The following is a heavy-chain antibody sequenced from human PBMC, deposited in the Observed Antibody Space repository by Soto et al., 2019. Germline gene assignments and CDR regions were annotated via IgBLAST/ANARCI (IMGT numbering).Heavy chain of an antibody. V-gene: IGHV4-59*10. Sequence: SSTLSLNSAFYVGSISSYYWSWIRQTAGKGLEWIGRIYPSGNTNYNPSLKSRVTMSIDTSKNQLSLKLRSVTAADTAVYFCAGDEGYYYSGVDVWGQGTAVTVSS. CDR3: AGDEGYYYSGVDV. CDR2: IYPSGNT. J-gene: IGHJ6*02. CDR1: VGSISSYY. D-gene: IGHD3-10*01.